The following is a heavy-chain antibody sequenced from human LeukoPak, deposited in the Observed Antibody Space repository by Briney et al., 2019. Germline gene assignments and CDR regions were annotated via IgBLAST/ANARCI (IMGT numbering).Heavy chain of an antibody. CDR2: IYYSGST. Sequence: SETLSLTCTVSGGSISSSSYYWGWIRQPPGKGLEWIGSIYYSGSTYYNPSLKSRVTISVDTSKNQFSLKLSSVTAADTAVYYCARGPGLVVNDAFDIWGQGTMVTVSS. CDR1: GGSISSSSYY. J-gene: IGHJ3*02. D-gene: IGHD2-8*02. CDR3: ARGPGLVVNDAFDI. V-gene: IGHV4-39*01.